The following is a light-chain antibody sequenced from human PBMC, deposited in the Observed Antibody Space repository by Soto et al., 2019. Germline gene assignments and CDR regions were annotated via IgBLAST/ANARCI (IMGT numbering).Light chain of an antibody. CDR3: SSFTSNRIYV. J-gene: IGLJ1*01. CDR2: GVT. Sequence: QSVLTQPTSVSGSPGQSITISCTGNHNDIGAYGYVSWYQQHPGRAPRLLIHGVTTWPSGISDRFSASKSGLTASLTISGLQPEDEADYYCSSFTSNRIYVFGPGTKVTAL. V-gene: IGLV2-14*03. CDR1: HNDIGAYGY.